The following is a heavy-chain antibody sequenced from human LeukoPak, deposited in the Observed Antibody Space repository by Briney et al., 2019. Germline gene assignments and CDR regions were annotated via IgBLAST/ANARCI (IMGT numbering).Heavy chain of an antibody. Sequence: PGGSLRLSCAASGFTFSSYRMHWVRQAPGKGLEWVSAISGSGGSTYYADSVKGRFTISRDNSKNTLYLQMNSLRAEDTAVYYCAKGYYYGSARYYFDYWGQGTLVTVSS. CDR1: GFTFSSYR. D-gene: IGHD3-10*01. V-gene: IGHV3-23*01. CDR2: ISGSGGST. J-gene: IGHJ4*02. CDR3: AKGYYYGSARYYFDY.